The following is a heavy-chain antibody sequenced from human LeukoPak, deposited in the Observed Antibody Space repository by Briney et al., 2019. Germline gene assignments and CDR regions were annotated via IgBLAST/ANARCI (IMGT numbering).Heavy chain of an antibody. CDR3: ARDSQTFTMVRGVPKAAVTNWFDP. V-gene: IGHV4-31*03. CDR2: IYYSGST. D-gene: IGHD3-10*01. J-gene: IGHJ5*02. CDR1: GGSISSGGYY. Sequence: PSQTLSLTYTVSGGSISSGGYYWSWIRQHPGKGLEWIGYIYYSGSTYYNPSLKSRVTISVDTSKNQFSLKLSSVTAADTAVYYCARDSQTFTMVRGVPKAAVTNWFDPWGQGTLVTVSS.